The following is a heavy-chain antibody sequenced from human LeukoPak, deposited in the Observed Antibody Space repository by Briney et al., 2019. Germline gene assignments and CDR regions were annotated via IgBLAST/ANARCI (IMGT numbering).Heavy chain of an antibody. CDR1: GFTFSNYA. CDR3: AKQGDYDYVWGSYRPHHFDY. V-gene: IGHV3-23*01. Sequence: GGSLRLSCAASGFTFSNYAMSWVRQAPGKGLEWVSTISNSGDATYYADSVKGRFTISRDNSKNTLYLQMNSLRAEDTAVYYCAKQGDYDYVWGSYRPHHFDYWGQGTLVTVSS. D-gene: IGHD3-16*02. CDR2: ISNSGDAT. J-gene: IGHJ4*02.